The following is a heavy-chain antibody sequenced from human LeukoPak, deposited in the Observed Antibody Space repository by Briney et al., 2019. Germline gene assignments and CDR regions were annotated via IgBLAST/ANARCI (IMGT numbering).Heavy chain of an antibody. CDR2: ISGSAGGT. J-gene: IGHJ4*02. V-gene: IGHV3-23*01. CDR1: GFTFSSYA. D-gene: IGHD5-12*01. Sequence: GGSLRLSCAASGFTFSSYAMSWVRQAPGKGLEWVSAISGSAGGTYYADSVKGRFTISRDNSKNTLYLLMHSLRAEDTAVYYCAKGAGYSGHDLSSYFDYWGQGILVTVSS. CDR3: AKGAGYSGHDLSSYFDY.